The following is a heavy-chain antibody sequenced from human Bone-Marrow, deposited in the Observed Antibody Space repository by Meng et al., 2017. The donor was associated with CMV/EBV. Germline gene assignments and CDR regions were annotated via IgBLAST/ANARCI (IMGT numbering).Heavy chain of an antibody. V-gene: IGHV3-74*01. J-gene: IGHJ4*02. CDR2: INSDGTVT. CDR1: GFTVSSNY. CDR3: VGVYSGSWYIDY. Sequence: GGSLRLSCAASGFTVSSNYMSWVRQTPGKGLVWVSRINSDGTVTDDADSVKGRLTISRDNAKNTLYLDMNSLRADDTAVYYCVGVYSGSWYIDYWGQGTLVTVSS. D-gene: IGHD6-13*01.